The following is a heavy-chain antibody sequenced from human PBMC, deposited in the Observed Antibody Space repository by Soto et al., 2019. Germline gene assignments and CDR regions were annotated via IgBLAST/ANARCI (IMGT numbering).Heavy chain of an antibody. CDR1: GCSFTNYW. V-gene: IGHV5-51*01. Sequence: GESLKISCKGSGCSFTNYWIGWVRQMPGKGLEWMGIVYPGDSDIRYSPSFQGQVTISADKSISTAYLQWSSLKASDSAMYYCARQYYYGSGSYSYYFDYWGQGILVTVSS. CDR2: VYPGDSDI. CDR3: ARQYYYGSGSYSYYFDY. D-gene: IGHD3-10*01. J-gene: IGHJ4*02.